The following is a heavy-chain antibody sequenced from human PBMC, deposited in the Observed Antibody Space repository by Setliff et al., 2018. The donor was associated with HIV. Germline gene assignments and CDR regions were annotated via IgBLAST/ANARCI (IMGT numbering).Heavy chain of an antibody. Sequence: PSETLSLTCTVSSGSIDRFFWSWIRQPPGKGLEWIGNVYFSGDATYNPSLKSRATISISTSGNQFSLKLKSVTAADTAIYYCVRDIAAAYFDYWGPGTLVTVSS. CDR2: VYFSGDA. V-gene: IGHV4-59*01. CDR1: SGSIDRFF. D-gene: IGHD6-13*01. J-gene: IGHJ4*02. CDR3: VRDIAAAYFDY.